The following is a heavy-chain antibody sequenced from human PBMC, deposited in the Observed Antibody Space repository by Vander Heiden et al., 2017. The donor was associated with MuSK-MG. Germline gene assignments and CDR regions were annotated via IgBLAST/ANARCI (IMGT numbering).Heavy chain of an antibody. Sequence: EVQLVESGGGLVQPGGSLRLSCAASGFTFRSYRMTWVRQAPGKGLEWVANIKQDGSEKYYVDSVKGRFTISRDNAKNSLYLQMNSLRAEDTAVYYCARGRLSAVVNDDAFDIWGQGTMVTVSS. CDR2: IKQDGSEK. V-gene: IGHV3-7*01. D-gene: IGHD2-15*01. CDR1: GFTFRSYR. J-gene: IGHJ3*02. CDR3: ARGRLSAVVNDDAFDI.